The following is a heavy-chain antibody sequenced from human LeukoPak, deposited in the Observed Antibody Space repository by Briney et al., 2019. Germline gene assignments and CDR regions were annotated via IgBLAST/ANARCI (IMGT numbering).Heavy chain of an antibody. CDR3: ARADNWNYYDY. J-gene: IGHJ4*02. D-gene: IGHD1-20*01. CDR1: GFTFSSYA. V-gene: IGHV3-64*01. Sequence: GRSLRLSCAASGFTFSSYAMHWVRQAPGKGLEYVSAISSNGGSTYYANSVKGRFTISRDNSKNTLYLQMGSLRAEDMAVYYCARADNWNYYDYWGQGTLVTVSS. CDR2: ISSNGGST.